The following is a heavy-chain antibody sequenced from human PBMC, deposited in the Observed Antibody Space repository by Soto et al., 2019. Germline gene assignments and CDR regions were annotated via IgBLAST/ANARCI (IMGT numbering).Heavy chain of an antibody. CDR2: IFYSGST. D-gene: IGHD5-18*01. CDR3: VCIFSGGYTYGFYYDGMDV. V-gene: IGHV4-39*01. CDR1: GGSISSSSYY. J-gene: IGHJ6*02. Sequence: PSETLSLTCTVSGGSISSSSYYWGWIRQPPGKGLEWIGSIFYSGSTYYNPSLKSRVTISVDTSKNQFSLKLSSVTAADTAMYYCVCIFSGGYTYGFYYDGMDVWGQGTTVTVSS.